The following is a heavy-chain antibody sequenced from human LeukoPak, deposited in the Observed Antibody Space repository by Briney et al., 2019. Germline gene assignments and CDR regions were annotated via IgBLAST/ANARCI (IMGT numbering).Heavy chain of an antibody. V-gene: IGHV1-18*01. CDR1: GYTFTSYG. CDR2: ISAYNGNT. D-gene: IGHD6-13*01. J-gene: IGHJ5*02. CDR3: ARVPDGSSWYIRLTAWFDP. Sequence: PVASVKVSCKASGYTFTSYGISWVRQAPGQGLEWMGWISAYNGNTNYAQKLQGRVTMTTDTSTSTAYMELRSLRSDDTAVYYCARVPDGSSWYIRLTAWFDPWGQGTLVTVSS.